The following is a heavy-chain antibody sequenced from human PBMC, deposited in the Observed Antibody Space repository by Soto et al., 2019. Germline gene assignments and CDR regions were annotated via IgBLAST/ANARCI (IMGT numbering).Heavy chain of an antibody. CDR2: IYYSGST. V-gene: IGHV4-39*01. D-gene: IGHD3-9*01. CDR1: GGSISSSSYY. J-gene: IGHJ4*02. Sequence: QLQLQESGPGLVKPSETLSLTCTVSGGSISSSSYYWGWIRQPPGKGLEWIGSIYYSGSTYYNPALKSRVTLSVDTSKNQFSLKLSSVTAADTAVYYCASGNPDILTGYYQGYYFDYWGQGTLVTVSS. CDR3: ASGNPDILTGYYQGYYFDY.